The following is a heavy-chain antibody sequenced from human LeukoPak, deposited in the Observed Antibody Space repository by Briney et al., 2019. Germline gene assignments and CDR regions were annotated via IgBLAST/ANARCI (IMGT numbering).Heavy chain of an antibody. V-gene: IGHV4-59*01. CDR1: GGSISSYY. CDR3: ARVPYSSGWPNYYYYGMDV. J-gene: IGHJ6*02. CDR2: IYYSGST. Sequence: SETLSLTCTVSGGSISSYYWSWIRQPPGKGLEWIGYIYYSGSTNYNPSLKSRVIISVDTSKNQFSLKLSSVTAADTAVYYCARVPYSSGWPNYYYYGMDVWGQGTTVTVSS. D-gene: IGHD6-19*01.